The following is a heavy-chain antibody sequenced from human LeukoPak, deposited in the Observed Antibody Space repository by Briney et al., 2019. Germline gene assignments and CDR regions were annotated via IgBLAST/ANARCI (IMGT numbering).Heavy chain of an antibody. J-gene: IGHJ4*02. Sequence: SETLSLTCTVSGGSISSYYWSWIRQPPGQGREGIGYIYYSGSTNYNPSLKSRVTISVDTSKNQFSLKLSSVTAADTAVYYCARKGPYSSSLFDYWGQGTLVTVSS. CDR1: GGSISSYY. V-gene: IGHV4-59*08. CDR2: IYYSGST. CDR3: ARKGPYSSSLFDY. D-gene: IGHD6-6*01.